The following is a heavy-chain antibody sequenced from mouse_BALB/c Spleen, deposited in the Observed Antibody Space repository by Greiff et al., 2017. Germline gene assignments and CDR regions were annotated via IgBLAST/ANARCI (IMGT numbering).Heavy chain of an antibody. CDR2: IYPGNVNT. CDR3: ARSGDYDGVWFAY. CDR1: GYTFTSYY. V-gene: IGHV1S56*01. D-gene: IGHD2-4*01. J-gene: IGHJ3*01. Sequence: VQLQQSGPELVKPGASVRISCKASGYTFTSYYIHWVKQRPGQGLEWIGWIYPGNVNTKYNEKFKGKATLTADKSSSTAYMQLSSLTSEDSAVYFCARSGDYDGVWFAYWGQGTLVTVSA.